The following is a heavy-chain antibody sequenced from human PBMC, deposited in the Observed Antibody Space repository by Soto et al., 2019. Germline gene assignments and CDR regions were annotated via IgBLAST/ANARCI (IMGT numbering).Heavy chain of an antibody. D-gene: IGHD3-9*01. Sequence: PSETLSLTCTVSGGTSSSYYWSWIRQPPGKGLEWIGYIYYSGSTNCNPSLKSRVTISVDTSKNQFSLKLSSVTAADTAVYYCARYYDILTGRFDYWGQGTLVTVSS. V-gene: IGHV4-59*08. J-gene: IGHJ4*02. CDR1: GGTSSSYY. CDR3: ARYYDILTGRFDY. CDR2: IYYSGST.